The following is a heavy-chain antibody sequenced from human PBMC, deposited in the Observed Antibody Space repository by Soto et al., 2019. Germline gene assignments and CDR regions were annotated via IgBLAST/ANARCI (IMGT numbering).Heavy chain of an antibody. J-gene: IGHJ6*02. CDR2: INPNSGGT. Sequence: ASVKVSCKASGYTFTGYYMHWVRQAPGQGLEWMGWINPNSGGTNYAQKFQGWVTMTRDTSISTAYLQWSSLKASDTAMYYCARRRAARLVSYYYGMDVWGQGTTVTVSS. CDR1: GYTFTGYY. CDR3: ARRRAARLVSYYYGMDV. D-gene: IGHD6-6*01. V-gene: IGHV1-2*04.